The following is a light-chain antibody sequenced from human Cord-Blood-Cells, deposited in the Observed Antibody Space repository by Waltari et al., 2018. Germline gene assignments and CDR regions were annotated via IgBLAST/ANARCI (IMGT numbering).Light chain of an antibody. J-gene: IGKJ4*01. V-gene: IGKV3-20*01. CDR3: QRYGSSPLT. CDR2: GAC. CDR1: QSVSISY. Sequence: EIVLTQSPGTLSLSPGERATLSCRASQSVSISYVAWYQQKPGQAPSRLIYGACSMAPGMPGRFSVSGSETDFTLTISRLEPEDFAVYYCQRYGSSPLTFGGGTKVEIK.